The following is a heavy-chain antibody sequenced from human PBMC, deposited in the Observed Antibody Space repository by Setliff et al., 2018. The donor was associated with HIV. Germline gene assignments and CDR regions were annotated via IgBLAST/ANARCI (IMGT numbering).Heavy chain of an antibody. CDR1: GYTFTGYF. V-gene: IGHV1-2*02. CDR2: ISPYDLSE. Sequence: ASVKVSCKASGYTFTGYFIHWVRQAPGQGLEWMGWISPYDLSERISQRFRGRVTMTRDTSISTAYMELSRLRSDDTAVYYCARDAKELGAYMDVWGKGTTVTVSS. CDR3: ARDAKELGAYMDV. D-gene: IGHD1-26*01. J-gene: IGHJ6*03.